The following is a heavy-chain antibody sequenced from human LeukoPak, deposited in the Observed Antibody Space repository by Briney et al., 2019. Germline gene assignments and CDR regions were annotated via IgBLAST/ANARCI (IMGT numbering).Heavy chain of an antibody. Sequence: PGGSLRLSCAASGFTFSKSWMLWVRQAPGKGLDSVSRINTDGTVTTYADSLKGRFTVPRDNDDTTMFLQMNSVRDEDTAVYYCATKQWLAPPPDSWGQGTPVTVSP. D-gene: IGHD6-19*01. CDR3: ATKQWLAPPPDS. CDR2: INTDGTVT. CDR1: GFTFSKSW. J-gene: IGHJ4*02. V-gene: IGHV3-74*01.